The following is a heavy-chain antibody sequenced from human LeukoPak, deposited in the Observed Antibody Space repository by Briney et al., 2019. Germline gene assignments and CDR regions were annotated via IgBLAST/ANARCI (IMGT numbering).Heavy chain of an antibody. CDR1: GYTFPIYG. D-gene: IGHD3-22*01. Sequence: ASVKVSCKASGYTFPIYGITWVGQAPGQGLEWMGWISAYNGNTNYAQKLQGRVTMTTDTSTSTAYMELRSLTSDDTAVYYCARGGYYYDSSGYPADYWGQGTLVTVSS. V-gene: IGHV1-18*01. CDR3: ARGGYYYDSSGYPADY. J-gene: IGHJ4*02. CDR2: ISAYNGNT.